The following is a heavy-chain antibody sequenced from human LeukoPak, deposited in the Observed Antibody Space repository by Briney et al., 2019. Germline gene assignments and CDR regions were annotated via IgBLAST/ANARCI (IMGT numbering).Heavy chain of an antibody. J-gene: IGHJ4*02. D-gene: IGHD1-7*01. V-gene: IGHV3-23*01. CDR3: ANGIWNYGGGIDY. Sequence: GGSLRLSCAASGFTFSSYGMSWVRQAPGKGLEWVSTISGNGGNTYYADSVKGRFTIFRDTSKNTLHLQMNSLRAEDTAVYYCANGIWNYGGGIDYWGQGTLVTVSS. CDR2: ISGNGGNT. CDR1: GFTFSSYG.